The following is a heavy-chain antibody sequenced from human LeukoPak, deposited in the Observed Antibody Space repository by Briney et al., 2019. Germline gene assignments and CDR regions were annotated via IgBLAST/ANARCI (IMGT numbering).Heavy chain of an antibody. D-gene: IGHD6-19*01. CDR2: ISGNGGST. CDR3: AKDSPAYSSGWYGWFDP. Sequence: GGSLRLSCAASGFTFSSYAMSWVRQAPGKGLEWVSAISGNGGSTYYADSVKGRFTISRDNSKNPLYLQMNSLRAEDTAVYYCAKDSPAYSSGWYGWFDPWGQGTLVTVSS. V-gene: IGHV3-23*01. J-gene: IGHJ5*02. CDR1: GFTFSSYA.